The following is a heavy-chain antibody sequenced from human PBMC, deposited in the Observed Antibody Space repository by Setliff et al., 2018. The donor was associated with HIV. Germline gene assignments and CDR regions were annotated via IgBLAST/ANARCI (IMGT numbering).Heavy chain of an antibody. CDR1: GGSFSSYY. J-gene: IGHJ4*02. CDR2: INHSGDA. D-gene: IGHD5-12*01. Sequence: LSLTCAVFGGSFSSYYWSWIRQPPGKGLEWIGDINHSGDANYNPSLQSRVTMSADTSKNQFSLNLTSLTAADTAVYYCASGMMATKYWGQGTLVTVSS. V-gene: IGHV4-34*01. CDR3: ASGMMATKY.